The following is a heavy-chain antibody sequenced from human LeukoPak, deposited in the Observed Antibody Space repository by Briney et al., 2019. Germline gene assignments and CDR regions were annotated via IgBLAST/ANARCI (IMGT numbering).Heavy chain of an antibody. CDR3: AREGPLGWFDP. J-gene: IGHJ5*02. CDR2: ISSSSSYI. D-gene: IGHD1-14*01. Sequence: GGSLRLSCAASGFTVSSNYMSWVRQAPGKGLEWVSSISSSSSYIYYADSVKGRFTISRDNAKNSLYLQMNSLRAEDTAVYYCAREGPLGWFDPWGQGTLVTVSS. V-gene: IGHV3-21*01. CDR1: GFTVSSNY.